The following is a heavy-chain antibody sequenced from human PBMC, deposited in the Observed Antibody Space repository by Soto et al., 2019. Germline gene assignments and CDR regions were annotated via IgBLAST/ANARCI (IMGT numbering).Heavy chain of an antibody. Sequence: GASVKVSCKASGYTFTSYYMHWVRQAPGQGLEWMGIINPSGGSTSYAQKFQGRVTMTRDTSTSTVYMELSSLRSEDTAVYYCARDGIQLWLLSPPLDYWGQGTLVTVSS. V-gene: IGHV1-46*03. CDR2: INPSGGST. CDR1: GYTFTSYY. D-gene: IGHD5-18*01. J-gene: IGHJ4*02. CDR3: ARDGIQLWLLSPPLDY.